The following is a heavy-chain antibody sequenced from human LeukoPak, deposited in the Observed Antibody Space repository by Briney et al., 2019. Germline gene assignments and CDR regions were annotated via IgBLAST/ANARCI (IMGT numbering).Heavy chain of an antibody. D-gene: IGHD6-13*01. V-gene: IGHV4-39*01. CDR1: GGSISSSSYY. Sequence: PSETLSLTCTVSGGSISSSSYYWGWIRQPPGKGLEWIGSIYYSGSTYYNPSLKSRVTISVGTSKNQFSLKLSSVTAADTAVYYCARPASSSWSVGAFDIWGQGTMVTVSS. CDR2: IYYSGST. J-gene: IGHJ3*02. CDR3: ARPASSSWSVGAFDI.